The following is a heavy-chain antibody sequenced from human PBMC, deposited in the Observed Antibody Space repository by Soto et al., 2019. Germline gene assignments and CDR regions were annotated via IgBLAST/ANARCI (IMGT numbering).Heavy chain of an antibody. CDR3: ARAFYGDYPYYYYGMDV. D-gene: IGHD4-17*01. J-gene: IGHJ6*02. V-gene: IGHV4-34*01. CDR1: GGSFSGYY. CDR2: INHSGST. Sequence: SETLSLTCAVYGGSFSGYYWSWIRQPPGKGLEWIGEINHSGSTNYNPSLKSRVTISVDTSKNQFSLKLSSVTAADTAVYYCARAFYGDYPYYYYGMDVWGQGTTVT.